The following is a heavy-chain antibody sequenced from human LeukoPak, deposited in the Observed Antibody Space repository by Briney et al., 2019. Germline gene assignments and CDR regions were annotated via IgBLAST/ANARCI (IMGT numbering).Heavy chain of an antibody. V-gene: IGHV4-30-2*01. CDR1: GGSISSGGYY. D-gene: IGHD3-3*01. CDR2: IYHSGST. CDR3: ARDGGGGFWSGYYTPIDY. Sequence: SETLSLTCTVSGGSISSGGYYWSWIRQPPGKGLEWIGYIYHSGSTYYNPSLKSRVTISVDRSKNQFSLKLSSVTAADTAVYYCARDGGGGFWSGYYTPIDYWGQGTLVTVSS. J-gene: IGHJ4*02.